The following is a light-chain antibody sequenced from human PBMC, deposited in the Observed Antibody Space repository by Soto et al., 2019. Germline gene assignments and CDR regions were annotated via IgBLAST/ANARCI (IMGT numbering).Light chain of an antibody. V-gene: IGKV1-39*01. Sequence: IQRTQSPSSLSASVGDGVTFTCRASQSISSYLNWYQQKPGKAPKLLIYAASSLQSGVPSRFSGSGSGTDFTLTISSLQPEDFATYYCQQSYSTPRTFGQGTKVDIK. J-gene: IGKJ1*01. CDR2: AAS. CDR3: QQSYSTPRT. CDR1: QSISSY.